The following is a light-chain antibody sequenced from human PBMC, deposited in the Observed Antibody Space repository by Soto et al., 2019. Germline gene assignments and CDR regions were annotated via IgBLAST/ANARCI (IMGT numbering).Light chain of an antibody. CDR1: SSDVGGYNY. V-gene: IGLV2-8*01. Sequence: HSALTQPPCASLSPGQSVAISCTGTSSDVGGYNYVSWYQQHPGKAPKLMIYEVNKRPSGVPDRFSGSKSGNTASLTVSGLQAEDEADYYCSSYAGSSNVFGTGTKVTVL. J-gene: IGLJ1*01. CDR3: SSYAGSSNV. CDR2: EVN.